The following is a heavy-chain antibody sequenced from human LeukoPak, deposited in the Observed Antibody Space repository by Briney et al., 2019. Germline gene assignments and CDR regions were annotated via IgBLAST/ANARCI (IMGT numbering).Heavy chain of an antibody. V-gene: IGHV3-33*08. CDR2: IWYDGSNK. CDR1: GFTFSSYA. CDR3: ARDRRSHSSSQDY. J-gene: IGHJ4*02. Sequence: GGSLRLSCAASGFTFSSYAMHWVRQAPGKGLEWVAVIWYDGSNKYYADSVKGRFTISRDNSKNTLYLQMNSLRAEDTAVYYCARDRRSHSSSQDYWGQGTLVTVSS. D-gene: IGHD6-13*01.